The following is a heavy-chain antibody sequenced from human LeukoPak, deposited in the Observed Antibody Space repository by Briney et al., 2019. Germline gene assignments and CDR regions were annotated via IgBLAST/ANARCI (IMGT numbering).Heavy chain of an antibody. CDR3: ARYLGTVRIAFDI. CDR2: INHSGST. D-gene: IGHD5-18*01. V-gene: IGHV4-34*01. Sequence: SETLSLTCAVYGGSFSSYYWSWIRQPPGKGLEWIGEINHSGSTNYNPSLKSRVTISVDTSKNQFSLKLSSVTAADTAVYYCARYLGTVRIAFDIWGQGTIVTVSS. CDR1: GGSFSSYY. J-gene: IGHJ3*02.